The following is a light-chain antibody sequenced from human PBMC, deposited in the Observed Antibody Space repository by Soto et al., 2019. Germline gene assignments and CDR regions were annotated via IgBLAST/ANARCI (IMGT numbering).Light chain of an antibody. Sequence: QSALTQPPSASGTPGQRVIISCSGSTSNIGSNTVNWYQQLPGTAPKLLIYSNNQRPSGVPDRFSGSKSGTSGSLAISGLQSEDEADYYCAAWDDNLNGPVFGGGTKLTVL. CDR1: TSNIGSNT. V-gene: IGLV1-44*01. J-gene: IGLJ2*01. CDR3: AAWDDNLNGPV. CDR2: SNN.